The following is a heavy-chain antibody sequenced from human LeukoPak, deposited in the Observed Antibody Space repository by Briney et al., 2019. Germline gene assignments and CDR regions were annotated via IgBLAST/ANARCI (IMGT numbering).Heavy chain of an antibody. D-gene: IGHD1-1*01. CDR1: GYTFSNAW. V-gene: IGHV3-15*01. CDR2: IKTKSEGATI. Sequence: GESLRLSCAASGYTFSNAWMSWIRQAPGKGLEWVGLIKTKSEGATIDYAAPVRGRFTISRDDSRTTLYLQMNSLKTEDTAVYYCTTGGADTGRFDIWGQGTMVTVSS. J-gene: IGHJ3*02. CDR3: TTGGADTGRFDI.